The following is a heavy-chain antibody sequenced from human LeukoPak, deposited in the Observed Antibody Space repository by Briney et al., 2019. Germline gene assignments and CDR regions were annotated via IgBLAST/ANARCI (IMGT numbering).Heavy chain of an antibody. J-gene: IGHJ5*02. Sequence: ASVKVSCKASGYTFTGYYMHWVRQAPGQGLEWMGWINPNSGGTNYAQKFQGRVTMTRDTPISTAYMELSSLISEDTAVYCCARGEKMVLRYFDWLSQLRFDPWGQGTLVTVSS. V-gene: IGHV1-2*02. D-gene: IGHD3-9*01. CDR1: GYTFTGYY. CDR3: ARGEKMVLRYFDWLSQLRFDP. CDR2: INPNSGGT.